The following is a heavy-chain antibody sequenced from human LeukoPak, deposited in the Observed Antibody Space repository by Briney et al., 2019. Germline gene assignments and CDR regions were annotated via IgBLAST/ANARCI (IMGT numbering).Heavy chain of an antibody. CDR1: GGTFSSYA. CDR2: IIPIFGTA. D-gene: IGHD1-26*01. V-gene: IGHV1-69*05. J-gene: IGHJ4*02. CDR3: ARGGEYSGSYFDY. Sequence: SVKVSCKASGGTFSSYAISWVRQAPGQGLEWMGGIIPIFGTANYAQMFQGRVTITTDESTSTAYMELSSLRSEDTAVYYCARGGEYSGSYFDYWGQGTLVTVSS.